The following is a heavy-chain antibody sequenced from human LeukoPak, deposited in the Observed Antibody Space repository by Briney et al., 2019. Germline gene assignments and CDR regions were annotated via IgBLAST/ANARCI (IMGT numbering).Heavy chain of an antibody. J-gene: IGHJ5*02. CDR1: GGSISSYY. D-gene: IGHD3-22*01. Sequence: PSETLSLTCTVSGGSISSYYWSWIRQPAGKGLEWIGRIYTSGSTNYNPSLKSRVTMSVDTSKNQSSLKLSSVTAADTAVYYCARRGVNYYYDSSGYTKYNWFDPWGQGTLVTVSS. CDR2: IYTSGST. V-gene: IGHV4-4*07. CDR3: ARRGVNYYYDSSGYTKYNWFDP.